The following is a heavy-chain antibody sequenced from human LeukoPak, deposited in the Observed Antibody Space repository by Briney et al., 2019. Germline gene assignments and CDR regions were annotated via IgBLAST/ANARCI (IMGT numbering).Heavy chain of an antibody. V-gene: IGHV3-33*08. CDR1: GFTFSSYE. CDR2: IWYDGSNK. J-gene: IGHJ4*01. CDR3: ARDSRLPDSGWYGNYFDY. D-gene: IGHD6-19*01. Sequence: GGSLRLSCAASGFTFSSYEMNWVRQAPGKGLEWVAVIWYDGSNKYYPDSVKGRFTISRDNSKNTLYLEMNSLRAEDTAVYYCARDSRLPDSGWYGNYFDYWGHGTLVTVSS.